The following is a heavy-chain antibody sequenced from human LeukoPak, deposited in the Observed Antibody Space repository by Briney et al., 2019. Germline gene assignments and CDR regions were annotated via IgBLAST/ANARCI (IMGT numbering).Heavy chain of an antibody. CDR2: ISAYNGNT. D-gene: IGHD3-3*01. CDR1: GYTFTSYG. Sequence: GASVKVSCKASGYTFTSYGISWVRQAPGQGLEWMGWISAYNGNTNYAQKFQGRLTMTTDTSTNTAYMDLRSLRSDDTAVYYCARVAFITVFGVNTPAGAAQGWGQGTLVTVSS. CDR3: ARVAFITVFGVNTPAGAAQG. J-gene: IGHJ4*02. V-gene: IGHV1-18*01.